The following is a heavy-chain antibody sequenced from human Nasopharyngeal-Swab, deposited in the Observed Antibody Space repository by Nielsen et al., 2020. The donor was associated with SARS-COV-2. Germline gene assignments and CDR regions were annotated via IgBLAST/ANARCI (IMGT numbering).Heavy chain of an antibody. CDR3: AREVLAVAENWGYFDY. D-gene: IGHD6-19*01. CDR2: ILYDVSNK. V-gene: IGHV3-33*01. Sequence: SCAASGFPFSNYCLPRVRPAPRKGVGWVGVILYDVSNKYYADSVKGRFTISKDNSKNTLYLQMNSLGAEDTAVYYWAREVLAVAENWGYFDYWGQGTLVTVSS. J-gene: IGHJ4*02. CDR1: GFPFSNYC.